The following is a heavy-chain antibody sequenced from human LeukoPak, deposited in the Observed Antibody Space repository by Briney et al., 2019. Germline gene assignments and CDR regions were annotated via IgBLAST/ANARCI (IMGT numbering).Heavy chain of an antibody. CDR2: ISAYNGNT. CDR3: ARDLAEKAYSSGWSDY. D-gene: IGHD6-19*01. V-gene: IGHV1-18*01. J-gene: IGHJ4*02. Sequence: ASVKVSCKASGFTFTSYVISWVRQAPGQGLERMGWISAYNGNTNYAQKLQGRVTMTTDTSTSTAYMELRSLRSDDTAVYYCARDLAEKAYSSGWSDYWGQGTLVTVSS. CDR1: GFTFTSYV.